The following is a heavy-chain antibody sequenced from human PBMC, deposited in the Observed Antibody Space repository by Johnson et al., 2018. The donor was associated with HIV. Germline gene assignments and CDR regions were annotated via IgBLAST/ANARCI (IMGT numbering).Heavy chain of an antibody. CDR3: AKVPYCTGGLCFYDAFHM. Sequence: EVQLVESGGGVVRPGGSLRLSCAASGFTFTNAWMSWVRQAPGKGLEWVSGISWNSGSKGYVDSVKGRFNISRDNAQNSLFLQMNSLRPEDTALYYCAKVPYCTGGLCFYDAFHMWGQGTMVTVSS. V-gene: IGHV3-20*04. CDR1: GFTFTNAW. J-gene: IGHJ3*02. D-gene: IGHD2-8*02. CDR2: ISWNSGSK.